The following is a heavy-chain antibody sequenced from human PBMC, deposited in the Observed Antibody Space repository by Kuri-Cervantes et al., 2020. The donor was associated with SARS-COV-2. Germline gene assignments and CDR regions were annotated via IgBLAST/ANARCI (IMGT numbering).Heavy chain of an antibody. J-gene: IGHJ3*02. Sequence: GGSLRLSCAASGFTLRSYGMNWVRQAPGKGLEWVSSISSSTSYIYYADSLKGRFTISRDNSKNTLYLQMNSLRAEDTAVYYCATKPPGVNDAFDIWGQGTMVTVSS. CDR2: ISSSTSYI. D-gene: IGHD1-14*01. CDR3: ATKPPGVNDAFDI. V-gene: IGHV3-21*01. CDR1: GFTLRSYG.